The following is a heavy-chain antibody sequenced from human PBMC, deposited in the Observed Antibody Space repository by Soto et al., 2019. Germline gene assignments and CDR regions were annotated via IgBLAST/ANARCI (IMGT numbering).Heavy chain of an antibody. CDR1: GFTFDDYT. CDR3: AKASKYYYDSSGYPDY. Sequence: GGSLRLSCAASGFTFDDYTMHWVRQAPGKGLEWVSLISWDGGSTYYADSVKGRFTISRDNSKNSLYLQMNSLRTEDTALYYCAKASKYYYDSSGYPDYWGQGTLVTVSS. D-gene: IGHD3-22*01. J-gene: IGHJ4*02. CDR2: ISWDGGST. V-gene: IGHV3-43*01.